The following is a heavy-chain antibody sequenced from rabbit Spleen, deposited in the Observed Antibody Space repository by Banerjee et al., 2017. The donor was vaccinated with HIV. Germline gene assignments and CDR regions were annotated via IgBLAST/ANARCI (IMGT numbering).Heavy chain of an antibody. Sequence: QEQLEESGGDLVKPEGSLTLTCTASGFSFSSGYWICWVRQAPGKGLQWIGCINTGSSGSTYYGSWAKGRSTISKTSSTTVTLQMTSLTATDTATYFCARITTTTDKNGFILWGPGTLVTVS. J-gene: IGHJ4*01. D-gene: IGHD2-1*01. CDR2: INTGSSGST. CDR1: GFSFSSGYW. CDR3: ARITTTTDKNGFIL. V-gene: IGHV1S45*01.